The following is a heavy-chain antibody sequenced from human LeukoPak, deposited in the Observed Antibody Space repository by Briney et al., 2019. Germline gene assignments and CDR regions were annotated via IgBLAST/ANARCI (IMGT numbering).Heavy chain of an antibody. V-gene: IGHV1-2*02. D-gene: IGHD3-10*01. CDR3: ATAGFGELPSYGMDV. CDR2: INPNSGGT. CDR1: GYTFTRYY. Sequence: ASVKVSCKASGYTFTRYYMHWVRQAPGQGLEWMGWINPNSGGTNYAQKFQGRVTMTRDTSISTAYMELSRLRSDDTAVYYCATAGFGELPSYGMDVWGQGTTVTVSS. J-gene: IGHJ6*02.